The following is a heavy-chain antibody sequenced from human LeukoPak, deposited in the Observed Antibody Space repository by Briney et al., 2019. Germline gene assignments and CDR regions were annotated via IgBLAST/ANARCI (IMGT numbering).Heavy chain of an antibody. CDR1: GGTFNNYA. Sequence: GASVKVSCKASGGTFNNYAISWVRQAPGQGLEWMGGIIPIFGTANYAQKFQGRVTIIADKSTSTAYMELSSLRSEDTAVYYCTRMGGLAVAGDYWGQGTLVTVSS. CDR2: IIPIFGTA. CDR3: TRMGGLAVAGDY. V-gene: IGHV1-69*06. D-gene: IGHD6-19*01. J-gene: IGHJ4*02.